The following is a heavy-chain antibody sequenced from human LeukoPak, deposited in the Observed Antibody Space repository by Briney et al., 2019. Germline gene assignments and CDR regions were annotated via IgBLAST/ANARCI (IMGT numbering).Heavy chain of an antibody. D-gene: IGHD2-2*01. CDR3: AKDGGSSTSFFSGPARPSTGFFDY. J-gene: IGHJ4*02. Sequence: GGSLRLSCAASGFTFSSYGMHWVRQAPGKGLEWVAFIRYDGSNKYYADSVKGRFTVSRDNSKNTLYLQMNSLRAEDTAVYYCAKDGGSSTSFFSGPARPSTGFFDYWGQGTLVTVSS. V-gene: IGHV3-30*02. CDR2: IRYDGSNK. CDR1: GFTFSSYG.